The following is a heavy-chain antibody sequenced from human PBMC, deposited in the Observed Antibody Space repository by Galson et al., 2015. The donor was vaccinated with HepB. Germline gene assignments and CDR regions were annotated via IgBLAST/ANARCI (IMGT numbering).Heavy chain of an antibody. CDR2: ISYDGSNT. CDR3: AKLYTIEGGRGFDI. D-gene: IGHD2-15*01. J-gene: IGHJ3*02. V-gene: IGHV3-30*18. Sequence: SLRLSCAASSFSFRNFAMHWVRQAPGKGLEWVAVISYDGSNTFYADSVKGRFTISRDNSNNTLFLQMSSLRADDAALYYCAKLYTIEGGRGFDIWGQGTMVTVSS. CDR1: SFSFRNFA.